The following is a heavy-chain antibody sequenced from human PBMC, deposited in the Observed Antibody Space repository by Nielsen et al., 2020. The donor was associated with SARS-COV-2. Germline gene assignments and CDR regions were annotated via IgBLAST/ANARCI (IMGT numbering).Heavy chain of an antibody. V-gene: IGHV3-20*04. CDR2: VKWNGHSR. D-gene: IGHD2-21*02. CDR1: GFSCDDYD. CDR3: ARDGSLVTTSYFDF. Sequence: GESLKISCAASGFSCDDYDMSWVRQVPGKGLEWVSGVKWNGHSRGYADSVRGRFTVSRDNAKKSMYLQMHSLKVEDTAFYYCARDGSLVTTSYFDFWGQGILVTVSS. J-gene: IGHJ4*02.